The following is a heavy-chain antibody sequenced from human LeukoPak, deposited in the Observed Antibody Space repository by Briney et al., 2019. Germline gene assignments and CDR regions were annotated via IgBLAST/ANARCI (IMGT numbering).Heavy chain of an antibody. V-gene: IGHV5-10-1*01. CDR3: ARHSNHFGSGSYYRYWFDS. J-gene: IGHJ5*01. D-gene: IGHD3-10*01. Sequence: GESLKISCKGSGYIFSNYWITWVRQMPGKSLEWMGRIDPSDSYLNYSPSFEGHVTISVDTSISTAYLQWTSLQASDTAMYYCARHSNHFGSGSYYRYWFDSWGQGTLVTVSS. CDR1: GYIFSNYW. CDR2: IDPSDSYL.